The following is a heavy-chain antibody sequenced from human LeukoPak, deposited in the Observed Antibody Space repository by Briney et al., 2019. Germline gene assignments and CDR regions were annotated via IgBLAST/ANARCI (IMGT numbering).Heavy chain of an antibody. V-gene: IGHV1-2*04. CDR2: INPNSGGT. J-gene: IGHJ3*02. CDR1: GYTFTGYY. CDR3: ARGVGSKNDAFDI. Sequence: ASVKVSCKASGYTFTGYYMHWVRQAPGQGLEWMGWINPNSGGTNYAQKFQGWVTMTRDTSISTAYMELSRLRSDDTAVYYCARGVGSKNDAFDIWGQGTMVTASS. D-gene: IGHD3-10*01.